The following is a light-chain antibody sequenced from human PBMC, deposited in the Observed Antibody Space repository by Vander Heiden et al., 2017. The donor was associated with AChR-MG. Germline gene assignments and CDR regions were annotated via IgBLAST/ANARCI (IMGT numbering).Light chain of an antibody. V-gene: IGLV3-1*01. Sequence: SYELTQPPSVSVSPGPPASITCSGDNLGNKYACWYQQKPGQSPVLVIYQDTKRPSGIPERFSGSNSGNTATLTISGTQAMDEADYYCQAWDSNIHVVFGGGTKLTVL. CDR2: QDT. CDR1: NLGNKY. J-gene: IGLJ2*01. CDR3: QAWDSNIHVV.